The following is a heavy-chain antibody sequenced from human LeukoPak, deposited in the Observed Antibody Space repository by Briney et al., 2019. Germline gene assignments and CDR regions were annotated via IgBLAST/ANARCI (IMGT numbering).Heavy chain of an antibody. D-gene: IGHD1-26*01. CDR3: AKGLFWYSGSYV. CDR1: GFTFSSYA. V-gene: IGHV3-23*01. CDR2: ISGSGGST. J-gene: IGHJ4*02. Sequence: GESLRLSCAASGFTFSSYAMSWVRQAPGKGLEWVSAISGSGGSTYYADSVKGRFTISRDNSKNTLYLQMNSLRAEDTAVYYCAKGLFWYSGSYVWGQGTLVTVSS.